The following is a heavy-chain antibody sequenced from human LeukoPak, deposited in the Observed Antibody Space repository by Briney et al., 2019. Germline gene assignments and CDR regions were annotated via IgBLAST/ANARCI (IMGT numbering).Heavy chain of an antibody. CDR3: ARRTYYYYMDV. CDR2: IYTSGST. Sequence: SETLSLTCTVSGGSISSYYWSWIRQPPGKGLEWIGYIYTSGSTNYNPSLKSRVTISADTSKNQFSLKLSSVTAADTAVYYCARRTYYYYMDVWGKGTMVIVSS. CDR1: GGSISSYY. V-gene: IGHV4-4*09. J-gene: IGHJ6*03.